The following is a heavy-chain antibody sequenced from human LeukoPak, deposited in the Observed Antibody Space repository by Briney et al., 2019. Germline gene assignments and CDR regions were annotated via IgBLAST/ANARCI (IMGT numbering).Heavy chain of an antibody. V-gene: IGHV3-20*04. CDR2: INWNGGST. Sequence: RSGGSLRLSCAASGFTFDDYGMSWVRQAPGKGLEWVSGINWNGGSTGYADSVKGRFTISRDNAKNSLYLQMNSLRAEDTALYYCARAKYSSSWEYYYYYYMDVWGKGTTVTVSS. D-gene: IGHD6-13*01. CDR1: GFTFDDYG. J-gene: IGHJ6*03. CDR3: ARAKYSSSWEYYYYYYMDV.